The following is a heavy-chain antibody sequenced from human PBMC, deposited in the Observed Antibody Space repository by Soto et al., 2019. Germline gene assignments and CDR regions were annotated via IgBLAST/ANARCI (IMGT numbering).Heavy chain of an antibody. D-gene: IGHD6-19*01. CDR1: GFTFSSYW. J-gene: IGHJ6*02. Sequence: PGGSLRVSCAASGFTFSSYWMSWVRQAPGKGLEWVANIKQDGSEKYYVDSVKGRFTISRDNAKNSLYLQMNSLRAEDTAVSYCAREFRLVKAVAGGYYYYGMDVWGQGTTVTVSS. CDR3: AREFRLVKAVAGGYYYYGMDV. CDR2: IKQDGSEK. V-gene: IGHV3-7*03.